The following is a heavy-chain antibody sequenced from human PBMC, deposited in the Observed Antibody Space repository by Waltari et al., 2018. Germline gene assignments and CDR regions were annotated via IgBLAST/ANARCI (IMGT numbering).Heavy chain of an antibody. V-gene: IGHV1-18*01. CDR2: ISAYNGNT. CDR1: GYTFTSYS. J-gene: IGHJ4*02. CDR3: ARDDSGGYWGY. Sequence: QVQLVQSGAEVKKPGASVKVSCKASGYTFTSYSIRWVRQAPGQGLEWMGWISAYNGNTLYAQKLQGRVTMTTDTTTSTAYREQRSLRSDDTAVYYRARDDSGGYWGYWGQGTLVTVSS. D-gene: IGHD3-22*01.